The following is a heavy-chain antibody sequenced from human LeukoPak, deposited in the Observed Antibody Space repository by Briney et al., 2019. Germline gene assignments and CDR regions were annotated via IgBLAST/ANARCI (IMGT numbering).Heavy chain of an antibody. J-gene: IGHJ4*02. V-gene: IGHV3-21*01. Sequence: PGGSLRLSCAASGFTFSSYSMNWVRQAPGKGLEWVSSVSSSSTYIKYADSVKGRFTISRDNAKNSLYLQMNSLRAEDTAVYYCSKEVENTSGWYSHFDYWGQGTLVTVSS. CDR2: VSSSSTYI. D-gene: IGHD6-19*01. CDR1: GFTFSSYS. CDR3: SKEVENTSGWYSHFDY.